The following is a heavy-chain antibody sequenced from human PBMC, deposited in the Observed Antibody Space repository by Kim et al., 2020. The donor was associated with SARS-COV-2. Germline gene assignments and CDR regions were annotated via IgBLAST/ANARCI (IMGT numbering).Heavy chain of an antibody. J-gene: IGHJ3*02. D-gene: IGHD6-19*01. Sequence: AQKFQGRVTMTEDTSTDTAYMELSSLRSEDTAVYYCATGASIAVAGYWGIWGQGTMVTVSS. V-gene: IGHV1-24*01. CDR3: ATGASIAVAGYWGI.